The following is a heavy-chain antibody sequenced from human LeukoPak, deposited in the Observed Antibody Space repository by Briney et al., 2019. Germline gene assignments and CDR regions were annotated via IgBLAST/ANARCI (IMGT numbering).Heavy chain of an antibody. Sequence: SETLSLTCAVYGGSFSGYYWSWIRQPPGKGLEWIGEINHSGSTNYNPSLKSRVTISVDTSKNQFSLKLSFVTAADTAVYYCARGRFRFDYWGQGTLVTVSS. CDR3: ARGRFRFDY. D-gene: IGHD3-10*01. J-gene: IGHJ4*02. V-gene: IGHV4-34*01. CDR1: GGSFSGYY. CDR2: INHSGST.